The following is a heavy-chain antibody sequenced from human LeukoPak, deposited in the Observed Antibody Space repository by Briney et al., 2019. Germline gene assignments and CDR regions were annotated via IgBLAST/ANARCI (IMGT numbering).Heavy chain of an antibody. CDR1: GFTFSNYE. Sequence: PGGSLRLSCAASGFTFSNYEMNWFRQAPGKGLEWVSYISDTGSTIYYADSVEGRFTISRDNSKNTLYLQMNSLRAEDTAVYYCAREYAYGSGSYSPWGQGTLVTVSS. D-gene: IGHD3-10*01. V-gene: IGHV3-48*03. CDR3: AREYAYGSGSYSP. CDR2: ISDTGSTI. J-gene: IGHJ5*02.